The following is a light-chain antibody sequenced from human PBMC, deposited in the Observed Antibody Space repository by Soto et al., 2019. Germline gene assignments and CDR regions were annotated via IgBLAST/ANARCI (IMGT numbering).Light chain of an antibody. CDR3: QHYNSYSEA. V-gene: IGKV1-5*03. CDR1: QTIGSW. CDR2: KAS. Sequence: DFQMTQSPSTLPASLGDSVTVTCRASQTIGSWLAWYQQKPGKAPKLLIYKASTLKSGVPSRFSGSGSGTEFTLTISSLQPDDFATYYCQHYNSYSEAFGQGTKVDIK. J-gene: IGKJ1*01.